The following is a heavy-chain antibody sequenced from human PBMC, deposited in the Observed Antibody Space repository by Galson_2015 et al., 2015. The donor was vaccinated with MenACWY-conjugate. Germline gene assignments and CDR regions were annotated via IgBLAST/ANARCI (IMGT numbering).Heavy chain of an antibody. D-gene: IGHD2-21*01. CDR1: GYSFPNYG. J-gene: IGHJ4*02. CDR3: ARAAPYCSGSASPEDY. Sequence: SVKVSCKASGYSFPNYGISWVRQAPGQALEWMGWIAAYDGNTNYAQKFRGRVTMTTDTSTSTGYMELRSLKSDDTAVYYCARAAPYCSGSASPEDYWGQGTLVTVSS. V-gene: IGHV1-18*01. CDR2: IAAYDGNT.